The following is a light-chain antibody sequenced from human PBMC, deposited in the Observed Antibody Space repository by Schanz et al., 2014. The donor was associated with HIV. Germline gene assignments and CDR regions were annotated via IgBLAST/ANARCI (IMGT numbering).Light chain of an antibody. CDR1: SSNVGSNT. V-gene: IGLV1-44*01. Sequence: QSVLTQPPSASGTPGQRVTISCSGSSSNVGSNTVNWYQQLPGTAPKLLIYSSNQRPSGVPDRFSGSRSGTSASLAISGLQSEDEADYYCSSYTSSSTDVIFGGGTKLTVL. CDR3: SSYTSSSTDVI. J-gene: IGLJ2*01. CDR2: SSN.